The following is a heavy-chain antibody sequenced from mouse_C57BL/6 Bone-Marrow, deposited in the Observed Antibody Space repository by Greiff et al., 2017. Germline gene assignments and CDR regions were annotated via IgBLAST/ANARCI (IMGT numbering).Heavy chain of an antibody. J-gene: IGHJ2*01. CDR2: IHPNSGST. CDR3: ARSVYDGYYYYFDY. Sequence: QVQLQQPGAELVKPGASVKLSCKASGYTFTSYWMHWVKQRPGQGLEWIGMIHPNSGSTNYNEKFKSKATLTVDKSSSTAYMQLSSLTSEDSAVYDCARSVYDGYYYYFDYWGQGTTLTVSS. D-gene: IGHD2-3*01. CDR1: GYTFTSYW. V-gene: IGHV1-64*01.